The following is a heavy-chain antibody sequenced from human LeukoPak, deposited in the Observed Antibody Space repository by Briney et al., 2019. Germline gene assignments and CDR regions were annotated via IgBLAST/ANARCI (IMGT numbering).Heavy chain of an antibody. CDR3: ARDGIVATIMY. D-gene: IGHD5-12*01. V-gene: IGHV3-11*01. CDR1: GFTFSDYY. J-gene: IGHJ4*02. CDR2: FSSSGSTI. Sequence: GGSLRLSCAACGFTFSDYYMIWIRHAPGKALEWVSYFSSSGSTIYYADSVKGRFTISRDNAKNSLYLQMNSLRAEDTAVYYCARDGIVATIMYWGQGNLVTVSS.